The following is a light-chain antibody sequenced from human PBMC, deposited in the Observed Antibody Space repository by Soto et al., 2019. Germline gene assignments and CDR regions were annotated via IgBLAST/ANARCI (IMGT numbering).Light chain of an antibody. V-gene: IGLV1-40*01. J-gene: IGLJ1*01. Sequence: QSVLTQPPSVSGGPGQRVTISCTGSSSNIGAGYDVHWYQQLPGTAPKLLIYGNSNRPSGVPDRFSGSKSGTSASLAITGLQAEDEADYYCQSYDSSLYVFGTGTKVTVL. CDR3: QSYDSSLYV. CDR2: GNS. CDR1: SSNIGAGYD.